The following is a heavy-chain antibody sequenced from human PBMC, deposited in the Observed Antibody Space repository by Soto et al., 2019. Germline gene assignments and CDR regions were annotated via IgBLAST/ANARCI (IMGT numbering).Heavy chain of an antibody. CDR3: ARGRNSAFDF. Sequence: QVQLQQSGPGLVKPSQTLSLTCAISGDSVFTDGVAWNWIRQSPSRGLEWLGRTWCTSGWNSDYALSVKRRITVTPDTSKNQFSLQLSSVTPEDTAVYYCARGRNSAFDFWGQGTLVTVSS. J-gene: IGHJ4*02. V-gene: IGHV6-1*01. CDR1: GDSVFTDGVA. CDR2: TWCTSGWNS. D-gene: IGHD6-13*01.